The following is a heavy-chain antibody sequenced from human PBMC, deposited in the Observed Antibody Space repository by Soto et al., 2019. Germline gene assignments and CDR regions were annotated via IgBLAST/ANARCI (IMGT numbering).Heavy chain of an antibody. V-gene: IGHV3-74*01. CDR2: IHSDGSST. Sequence: EVQLLESGGGLVQPGESLRLSCAASGFTFSYYWMHWVRQAPGMGLVWVSRIHSDGSSTTYADSVKGRFTISRDNARNTQYLQMNSRRAEDTAVYYCARGDRGAFDLWGQGTVGTGSS. D-gene: IGHD1-26*01. J-gene: IGHJ3*01. CDR3: ARGDRGAFDL. CDR1: GFTFSYYW.